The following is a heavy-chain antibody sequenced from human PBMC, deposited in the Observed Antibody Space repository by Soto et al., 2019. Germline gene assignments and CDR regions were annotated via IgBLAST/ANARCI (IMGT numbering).Heavy chain of an antibody. V-gene: IGHV1-69*04. CDR2: IIPILGIA. CDR1: GGAFSSYT. Sequence: GASVKVSCKASGGAFSSYTVSWVRQAPGQGLEWMGRIIPILGIANYAQKFQGRVTITADKSTSTAYMELSSPRSEDTAVYYCARDTAQSSWYLSFYFDYWGQGTLVTVSS. J-gene: IGHJ4*02. CDR3: ARDTAQSSWYLSFYFDY. D-gene: IGHD6-13*01.